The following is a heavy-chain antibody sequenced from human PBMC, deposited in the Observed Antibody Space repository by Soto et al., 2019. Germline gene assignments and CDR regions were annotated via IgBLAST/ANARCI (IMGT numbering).Heavy chain of an antibody. V-gene: IGHV4-59*11. D-gene: IGHD3-22*01. CDR3: ARWLLMSYNWFAP. Sequence: SETLSLTCSVSGRSISSHYWNWIRQPPWKGLEWIGYIYYTGSTNYNPSLKSRVTMSIDTSKNQFSLKLSSVTAADTAVYYCARWLLMSYNWFAPRGQGTVVTVSS. CDR2: IYYTGST. J-gene: IGHJ5*02. CDR1: GRSISSHY.